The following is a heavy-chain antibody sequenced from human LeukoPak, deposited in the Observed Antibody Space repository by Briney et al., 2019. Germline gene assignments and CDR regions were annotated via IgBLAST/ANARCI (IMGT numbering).Heavy chain of an antibody. CDR1: GFTFSSYW. Sequence: GGSLRLSCAASGFTFSSYWMSWVRQAPGKGLEWVANIKQDGSEEYYVDSVKGRFTISRDNAKNSLYLQMNSLRAEDTAVYYCARDSSGYEPYPNDYWGQGTLVTVSS. CDR3: ARDSSGYEPYPNDY. CDR2: IKQDGSEE. D-gene: IGHD3-22*01. V-gene: IGHV3-7*01. J-gene: IGHJ4*02.